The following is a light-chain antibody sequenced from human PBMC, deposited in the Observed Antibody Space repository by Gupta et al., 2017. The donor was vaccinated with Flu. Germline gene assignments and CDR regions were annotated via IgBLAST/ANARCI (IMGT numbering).Light chain of an antibody. Sequence: DIQMTQSPSSLSASVGDRVTITCRASESISSYVNWYQQKPGKAPKLLIYAASSLQSGVPSRFSGSGSGTDFTLTVSRLQPEDFATYYCQQRDSTPITFGGGTKVEIK. CDR1: ESISSY. CDR2: AAS. J-gene: IGKJ4*01. V-gene: IGKV1-39*01. CDR3: QQRDSTPIT.